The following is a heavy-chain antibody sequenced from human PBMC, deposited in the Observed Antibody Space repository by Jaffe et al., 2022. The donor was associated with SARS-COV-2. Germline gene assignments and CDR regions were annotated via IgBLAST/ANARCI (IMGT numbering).Heavy chain of an antibody. CDR3: AKGEGGRFPYDWFDC. CDR2: ISGSGENT. Sequence: VESGGDLVQPGGSLRLSCEASGFTFSAYGMTWVRQAPGKGLEWVSSISGSGENTLHADSVTGRFTITRDNSKNIVFLQMNSLSVDDTAVYYCAKGEGGRFPYDWFDCWGQGAVVTVSS. D-gene: IGHD6-19*01. V-gene: IGHV3-23*04. CDR1: GFTFSAYG. J-gene: IGHJ5*01.